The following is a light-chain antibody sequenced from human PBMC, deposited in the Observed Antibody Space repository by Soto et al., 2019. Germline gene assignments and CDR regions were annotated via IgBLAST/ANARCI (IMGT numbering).Light chain of an antibody. CDR1: QSISTW. V-gene: IGKV1-5*01. CDR2: DAS. CDR3: QHYKRFPLT. Sequence: DIQMTQSPCTLSASVGDRITITCRASQSISTWLAWYQQKPGKAPAFLLYDASTLESGGPARFSGSGTGTEFTLTLSSQKPDDFATYYYQHYKRFPLTFGGGTKQGIK. J-gene: IGKJ4*02.